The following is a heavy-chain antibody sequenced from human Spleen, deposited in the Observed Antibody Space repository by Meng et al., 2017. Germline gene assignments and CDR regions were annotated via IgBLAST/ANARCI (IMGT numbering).Heavy chain of an antibody. CDR1: GFTFSAYN. Sequence: GESLKISCAASGFTFSAYNMNWVRQAPGKGLEWVSSISSSSSYFYYADSVKGRFTISRDNAKNSLYLQMNSLRAEDTAVYYCARDRGGYSSGWYPFDYWGQGTLVTVSS. CDR2: ISSSSSYF. J-gene: IGHJ4*02. D-gene: IGHD6-19*01. V-gene: IGHV3-21*01. CDR3: ARDRGGYSSGWYPFDY.